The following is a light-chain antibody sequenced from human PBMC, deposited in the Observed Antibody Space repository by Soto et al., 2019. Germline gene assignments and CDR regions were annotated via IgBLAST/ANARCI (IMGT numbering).Light chain of an antibody. Sequence: QPVLTQPASVSGSPGQSITIACTGTSSDVGGYNYVSWYQQYPGKAPRLVISDVSNRLSGVSNRFSGSKSGNSASLTISGLQAEDEADYYCSSYTRSSTYVFGTGTKVTVL. CDR2: DVS. CDR3: SSYTRSSTYV. V-gene: IGLV2-14*01. CDR1: SSDVGGYNY. J-gene: IGLJ1*01.